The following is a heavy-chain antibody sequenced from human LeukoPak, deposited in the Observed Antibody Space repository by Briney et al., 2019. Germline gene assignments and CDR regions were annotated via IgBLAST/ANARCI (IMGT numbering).Heavy chain of an antibody. D-gene: IGHD2-8*01. CDR2: ISGSGGST. CDR1: GFTFSSYA. J-gene: IGHJ6*02. V-gene: IGHV3-23*01. Sequence: GGSLRLSCAASGFTFSSYAMSWVRQAPGKGLEWVSAISGSGGSTYYADSVKGRFTISRDNSKNTLYLQMNSLRAEDTAVYYCVKGDCTNGVCPRDYYYGMDVWGQGTTVTVSS. CDR3: VKGDCTNGVCPRDYYYGMDV.